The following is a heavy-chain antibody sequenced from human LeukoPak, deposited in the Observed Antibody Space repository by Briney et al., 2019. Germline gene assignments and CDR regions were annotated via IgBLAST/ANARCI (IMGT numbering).Heavy chain of an antibody. CDR3: ASWLHDSSSWYLFDY. CDR2: IYPGDSDT. D-gene: IGHD6-13*01. J-gene: IGHJ4*02. Sequence: GESLKISCKGSGYSFTSYWIGWVRQMPGKGLEWMGIIYPGDSDTRYSPSFQGQVTISADKSISTAYLQWSSLKASDTAMYYCASWLHDSSSWYLFDYWGQGTLVAVSS. V-gene: IGHV5-51*01. CDR1: GYSFTSYW.